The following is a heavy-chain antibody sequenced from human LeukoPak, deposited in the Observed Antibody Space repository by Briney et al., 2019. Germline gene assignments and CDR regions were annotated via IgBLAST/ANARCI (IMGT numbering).Heavy chain of an antibody. V-gene: IGHV4-31*03. CDR3: ARGSLAHSSGWYGIDY. D-gene: IGHD6-19*01. CDR1: GGSISSGGYY. CDR2: IYYSGST. Sequence: SQTPSLTCTVSGGSISSGGYYWSWIRQHPGKGLEWIGYIYYSGSTYYNPSLKSRVTISVDTSKNQFSLKLSSVTAADTAVYYCARGSLAHSSGWYGIDYWGQGTLVTVSS. J-gene: IGHJ4*02.